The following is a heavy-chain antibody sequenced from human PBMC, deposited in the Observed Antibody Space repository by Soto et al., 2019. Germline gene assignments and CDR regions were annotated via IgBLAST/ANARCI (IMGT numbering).Heavy chain of an antibody. D-gene: IGHD3-22*01. CDR1: GGSVSSGSYY. CDR3: AKDFAKYYYDSSGPIHDY. V-gene: IGHV3-23*01. J-gene: IGHJ4*02. CDR2: ISGSGGST. Sequence: ETLSLTCTVSGGSVSSGSYYWSWVRQAPGKGLEWVSAISGSGGSTYYADSVKGRFTISRDNSKNTLYLQMNSLRAEDTAVYYCAKDFAKYYYDSSGPIHDYWGQGTLVTVSS.